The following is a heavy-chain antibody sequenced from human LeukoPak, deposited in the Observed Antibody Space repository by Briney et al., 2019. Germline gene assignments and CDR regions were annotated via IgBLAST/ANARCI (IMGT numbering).Heavy chain of an antibody. V-gene: IGHV4-59*01. J-gene: IGHJ4*02. D-gene: IGHD2-15*01. CDR3: ARDVAATDY. CDR1: GGSISSYY. CDR2: IYYSGST. Sequence: PSETLSLTCTVSGGSISSYYWSWLRQPPGKGLEWIGYIYYSGSTNYNPSLKSRVPISVDTSKNHFSLKLSSVTAADTAVYYCARDVAATDYWGQEPLVTVPS.